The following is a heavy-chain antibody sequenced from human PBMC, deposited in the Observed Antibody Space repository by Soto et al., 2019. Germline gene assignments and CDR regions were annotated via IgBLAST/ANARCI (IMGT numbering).Heavy chain of an antibody. CDR2: INAGNGNT. CDR1: GYTFTSYG. Sequence: QIQLMKSWAEVKKPGASVKVSCKASGYTFTSYGIQWVRQAPGQRLERTGWINAGNGNTKYSEKFQGRVTITRDTSASTAYLELSSLRSEDTAVYYCARDPNDSSAYYHHYYYGVDVWGQGTTVTVSS. D-gene: IGHD3-22*01. V-gene: IGHV1-3*01. CDR3: ARDPNDSSAYYHHYYYGVDV. J-gene: IGHJ6*02.